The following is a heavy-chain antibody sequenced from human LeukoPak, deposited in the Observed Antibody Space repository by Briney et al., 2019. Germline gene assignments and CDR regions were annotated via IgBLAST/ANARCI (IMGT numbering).Heavy chain of an antibody. Sequence: ASVKVSCKASGYTFSGHYMHWVRQAPGQGLEWLGWINPITGDTKYAQKFQSSVTMTRDTSISTAYMELSGLTSDDTAIYYCARYFAVPDGGGFDYWGQGTLVTVSS. CDR1: GYTFSGHY. CDR3: ARYFAVPDGGGFDY. V-gene: IGHV1-2*02. CDR2: INPITGDT. J-gene: IGHJ4*02. D-gene: IGHD3-3*01.